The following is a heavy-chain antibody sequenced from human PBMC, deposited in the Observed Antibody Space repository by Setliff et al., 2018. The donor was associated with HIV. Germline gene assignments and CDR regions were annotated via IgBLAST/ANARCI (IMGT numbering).Heavy chain of an antibody. J-gene: IGHJ4*02. CDR2: IYSSGST. Sequence: PSETLSLTCTVSGGSISSYYWSWIRQPPGKGLEWLGHIYSSGSTNYNPSLKSRVTISVDTSKNQFSLKLYSVAAADTAVYYCARAYFGSGIYYWGQGTLVTVSS. D-gene: IGHD3-10*01. V-gene: IGHV4-4*09. CDR1: GGSISSYY. CDR3: ARAYFGSGIYY.